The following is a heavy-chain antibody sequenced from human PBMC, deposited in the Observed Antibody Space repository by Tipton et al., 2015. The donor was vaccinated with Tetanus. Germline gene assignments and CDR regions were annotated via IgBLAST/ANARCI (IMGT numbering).Heavy chain of an antibody. J-gene: IGHJ6*04. CDR3: AKEALGVLNL. D-gene: IGHD1-14*01. CDR1: GFTFKSYT. CDR2: ISGSRLTP. Sequence: GSLRLSCAASGFTFKSYTMNWVRQAPGNGLEWVAAISGSRLTPYYADSVKGRFTISRDNSKNTLSLQLNSLRADDTAIYYCAKEALGVLNLWGKGTTVIVSS. V-gene: IGHV3-23*01.